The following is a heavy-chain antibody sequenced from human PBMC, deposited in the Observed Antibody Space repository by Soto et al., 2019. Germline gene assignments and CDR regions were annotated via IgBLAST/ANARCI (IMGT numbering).Heavy chain of an antibody. V-gene: IGHV4-39*01. CDR2: IYYSGST. CDR3: ARHGDLYSSGWPPFDY. CDR1: GGSISSSSYY. D-gene: IGHD6-19*01. Sequence: SETLSLTCTVSGGSISSSSYYWGWIRQPPGKGLEWIGSIYYSGSTYYNPSLKSRVTISVDTSKNQFSLKLSSVTAADTAVYYCARHGDLYSSGWPPFDYWGQGTLVT. J-gene: IGHJ4*02.